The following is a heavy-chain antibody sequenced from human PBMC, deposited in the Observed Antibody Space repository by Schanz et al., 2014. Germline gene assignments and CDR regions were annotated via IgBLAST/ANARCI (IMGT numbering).Heavy chain of an antibody. CDR2: TNPNGGA. CDR3: ARDVGRPGHFWYFDL. Sequence: QVQLEQSGAEVKKPGASVKVSCKASGYTFSDYYMHWVRQAPGQGLEWMGVTNPNGGAEFAQKFQGRISMTRDTSTTTFYMELSSLTSDDTAVYFCARDVGRPGHFWYFDLWGRGTLVTVSS. J-gene: IGHJ2*01. D-gene: IGHD1-1*01. CDR1: GYTFSDYY. V-gene: IGHV1-2*02.